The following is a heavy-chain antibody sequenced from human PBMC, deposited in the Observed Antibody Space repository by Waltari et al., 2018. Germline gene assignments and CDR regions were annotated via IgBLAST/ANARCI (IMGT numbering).Heavy chain of an antibody. V-gene: IGHV1-8*03. CDR2: MNPTSGST. CDR1: GYSFTSNN. Sequence: QPQLVQSGADVKKPGASVWVSCTASGYSFTSNNTNWVRQAAGQGLEWMGWMNPTSGSTGYAQKFQDRVTITRNTSIGTAYMELRSLRSEDTAVYYCARDYGSGTYYYMDVWGKGTTVTVSS. J-gene: IGHJ6*03. D-gene: IGHD3-10*01. CDR3: ARDYGSGTYYYMDV.